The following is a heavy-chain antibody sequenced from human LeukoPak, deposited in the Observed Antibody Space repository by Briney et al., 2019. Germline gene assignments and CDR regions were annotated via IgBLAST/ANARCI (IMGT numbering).Heavy chain of an antibody. D-gene: IGHD3-16*01. CDR2: ISTSGTTI. Sequence: GGSLRLSCAASGFTFSTYSMNWVRQAPGRGLEWVSYISTSGTTIYYADSVKGRFTISRDNAKNSLYLQMNSLRDEDTAVYYCARIPGGYYYAMDVWGQGTTVTVSS. CDR3: ARIPGGYYYAMDV. J-gene: IGHJ6*02. V-gene: IGHV3-48*02. CDR1: GFTFSTYS.